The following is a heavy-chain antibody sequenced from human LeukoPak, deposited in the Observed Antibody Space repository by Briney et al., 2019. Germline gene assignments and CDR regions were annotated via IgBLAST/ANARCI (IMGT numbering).Heavy chain of an antibody. V-gene: IGHV3-23*01. CDR1: GFTFSSYV. D-gene: IGHD5-18*01. CDR3: AKGGRITAVHPFDY. J-gene: IGHJ4*02. Sequence: GGSLILSCAASGFTFSSYVMSWVRQAPGKGLEWVSAISGSGGSTYYADSVKGRFTISRDNSKNTLYLQASSLRAEHTSVSGCAKGGRITAVHPFDYWGQGTLVTVSS. CDR2: ISGSGGST.